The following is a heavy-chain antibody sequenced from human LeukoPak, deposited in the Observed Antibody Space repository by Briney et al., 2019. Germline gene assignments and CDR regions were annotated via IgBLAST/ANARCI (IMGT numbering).Heavy chain of an antibody. CDR2: IHTGGST. Sequence: PPETLSLTCTVSGGSISSYYWSWIRQPAGKGLEWIGRIHTGGSTDYNPSLKSRVTMSVDTSKKQFSLNLNSVTAADTAVYYCAREGSMTARPFVSIDYWGQGTLVTVSS. CDR3: AREGSMTARPFVSIDY. D-gene: IGHD6-6*01. CDR1: GGSISSYY. V-gene: IGHV4-4*07. J-gene: IGHJ4*02.